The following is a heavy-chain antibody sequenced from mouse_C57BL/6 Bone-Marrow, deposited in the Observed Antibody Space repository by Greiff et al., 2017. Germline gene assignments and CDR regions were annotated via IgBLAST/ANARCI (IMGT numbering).Heavy chain of an antibody. CDR1: GFTFSSYA. V-gene: IGHV5-4*03. CDR2: ISDGGSYT. J-gene: IGHJ2*01. CDR3: ARGHYYGSSSFDD. D-gene: IGHD1-1*01. Sequence: EVKVVESGGGLVKPGGSLKLSCAASGFTFSSYAMSWVRQTPEKRLEWVATISDGGSYTYYPDNVKGRFTISRDNAKNNLYLQMSHLKSEDTAMXYCARGHYYGSSSFDDWGQGTTLTVSS.